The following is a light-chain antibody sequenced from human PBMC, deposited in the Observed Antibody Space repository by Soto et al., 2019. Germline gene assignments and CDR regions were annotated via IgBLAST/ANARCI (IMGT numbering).Light chain of an antibody. CDR2: DNS. V-gene: IGLV1-40*01. Sequence: QSVLTQPPSVSGAPGQRGTISCTGSSSNIGAGYDVHWYQQLPGTSPKLLISDNSNRPSGVPDRFSGSKSGTSASLAITGLQAAGEDDYYCQSYDSSLGGYVVFGGGTQLTVL. CDR1: SSNIGAGYD. CDR3: QSYDSSLGGYVV. J-gene: IGLJ2*01.